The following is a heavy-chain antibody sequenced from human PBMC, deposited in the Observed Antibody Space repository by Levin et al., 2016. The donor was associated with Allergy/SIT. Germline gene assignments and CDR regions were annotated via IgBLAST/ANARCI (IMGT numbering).Heavy chain of an antibody. CDR2: INHSGST. V-gene: IGHV4-34*01. Sequence: PGKGLEWIGEINHSGSTNYNPSLKSRVTISVDTSKNQFSLKLSSVTAADTAVYYCARGRVRGVIGSGMDVWGQGTTVIVSS. CDR3: ARGRVRGVIGSGMDV. D-gene: IGHD3-10*01. J-gene: IGHJ6*02.